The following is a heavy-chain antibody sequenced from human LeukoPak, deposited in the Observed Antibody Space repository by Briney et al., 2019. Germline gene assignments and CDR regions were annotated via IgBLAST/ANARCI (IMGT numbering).Heavy chain of an antibody. CDR1: GGSISSGGYY. CDR3: ARDRAVGWFDP. V-gene: IGHV4-31*03. Sequence: SETLSLTCTVSGGSISSGGYYWSWIRQHPGKGLEWIGYIYYSGSTYYNPSLKSRVTISVDTSKNQFSLKLSSVTAAETAVYYCARDRAVGWFDPWGQGTLVTVSS. CDR2: IYYSGST. J-gene: IGHJ5*02.